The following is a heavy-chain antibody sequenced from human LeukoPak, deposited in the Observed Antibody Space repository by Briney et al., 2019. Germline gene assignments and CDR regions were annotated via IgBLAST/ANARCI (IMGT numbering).Heavy chain of an antibody. V-gene: IGHV4-34*01. J-gene: IGHJ4*02. D-gene: IGHD6-13*01. CDR2: INHSGST. CDR3: AGGWIAAAGLHFDY. CDR1: GGSFSGYY. Sequence: SETLSLTCAVYGGSFSGYYWSWIRQPPGKGLEWIGEINHSGSTNYNPSLKSRVTISVDTSKNQFSLKLSSVTAADTAVYYCAGGWIAAAGLHFDYWGQGTLVTVSS.